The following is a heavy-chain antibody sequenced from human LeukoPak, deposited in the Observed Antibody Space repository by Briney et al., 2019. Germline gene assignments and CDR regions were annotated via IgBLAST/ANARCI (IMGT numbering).Heavy chain of an antibody. CDR1: GFTFSNYA. D-gene: IGHD1-26*01. CDR2: ISGGGDYT. CDR3: AKRDSGSWENWFDP. Sequence: GGSLRLSCAASGFTFSNYAMTWVRQTPGKGLEWVSVISGGGDYTYYADSVKGRFTISRDNSKNTLYLQMNSLRAEDTAVYYRAKRDSGSWENWFDPWGQGTLVTVSS. J-gene: IGHJ5*02. V-gene: IGHV3-23*01.